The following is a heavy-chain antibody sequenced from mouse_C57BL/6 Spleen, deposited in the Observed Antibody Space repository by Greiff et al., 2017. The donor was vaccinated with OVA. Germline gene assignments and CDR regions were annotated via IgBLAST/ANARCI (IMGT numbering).Heavy chain of an antibody. CDR1: GYTFTSYW. CDR2: IYPSDSET. CDR3: AREGRLSATMDY. J-gene: IGHJ4*01. D-gene: IGHD1-1*02. V-gene: IGHV1-61*01. Sequence: QVQLQQPGAELVRPGSSVKLSCKASGYTFTSYWMDWVKQRPGQGLEWIGNIYPSDSETHYNQKFKDKATLTVDKSSSTAYMQLSSLTSEDSAVYYCAREGRLSATMDYWGQGTSVTVSS.